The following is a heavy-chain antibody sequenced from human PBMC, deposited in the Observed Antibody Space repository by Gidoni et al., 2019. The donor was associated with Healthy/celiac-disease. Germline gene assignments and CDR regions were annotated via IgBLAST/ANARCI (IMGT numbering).Heavy chain of an antibody. V-gene: IGHV1-8*01. CDR3: ARMWVGATTRTRTYYGMDV. CDR1: GYTFTSYD. J-gene: IGHJ6*02. D-gene: IGHD1-26*01. Sequence: QVQLVQSGAEVKKPGASVKVSCKASGYTFTSYDINWVRQATGQGLEWMGWMNPNSGNTGYAQKFQGRVTMTRNTSISTAYMELSSLRSEDTAVYYCARMWVGATTRTRTYYGMDVWGQGTTVTVSS. CDR2: MNPNSGNT.